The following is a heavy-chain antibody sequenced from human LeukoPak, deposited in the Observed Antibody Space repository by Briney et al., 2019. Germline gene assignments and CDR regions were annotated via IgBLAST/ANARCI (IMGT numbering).Heavy chain of an antibody. J-gene: IGHJ4*02. Sequence: SETLSLTCAVYGGSFSGYYWSWIRQPPGKGLEWIGEINHSGSTNYNPSLKSRVTISVDTSKNQFSLKPSSVTAADTAVYYCARDLGATVTTSDYFDYWGQGTLVTVSS. CDR2: INHSGST. CDR3: ARDLGATVTTSDYFDY. V-gene: IGHV4-34*01. CDR1: GGSFSGYY. D-gene: IGHD4-17*01.